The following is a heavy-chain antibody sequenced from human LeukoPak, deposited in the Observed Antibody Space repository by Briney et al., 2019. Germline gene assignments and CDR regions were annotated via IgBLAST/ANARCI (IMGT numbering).Heavy chain of an antibody. J-gene: IGHJ4*02. CDR3: ANHLEYCSTGSCSFFDY. CDR2: ISASGDAT. V-gene: IGHV3-23*01. CDR1: GFTFSSYA. D-gene: IGHD2-15*01. Sequence: TGGSLRLSCAASASGFTFSSYAMSWVRQAPGKGLEWVSAISASGDATYYADSVKGRFTISRDNSKSILYLQMNSLRADDTAVYYCANHLEYCSTGSCSFFDYWGQGTLVTVSS.